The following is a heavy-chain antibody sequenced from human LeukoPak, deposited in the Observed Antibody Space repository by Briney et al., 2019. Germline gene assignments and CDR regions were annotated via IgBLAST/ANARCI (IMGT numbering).Heavy chain of an antibody. D-gene: IGHD4-23*01. V-gene: IGHV4-39*01. Sequence: PSQTLSLTCTVSGCSISSGSYYWGWIRQPPGKGLEWIGSIYYSGSTYYNPSLKSRVTISVDTSKNQFSLKLSPVTAADTAVYYCARLTTVVYIDYWGQGTLVTVSS. CDR2: IYYSGST. J-gene: IGHJ4*02. CDR1: GCSISSGSYY. CDR3: ARLTTVVYIDY.